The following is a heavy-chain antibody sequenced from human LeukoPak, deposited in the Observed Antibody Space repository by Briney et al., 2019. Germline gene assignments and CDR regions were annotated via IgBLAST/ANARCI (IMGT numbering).Heavy chain of an antibody. CDR1: GGSISSYY. V-gene: IGHV4-59*12. D-gene: IGHD1-14*01. CDR3: AGAGGPEKAYYFDY. CDR2: IYYSGST. Sequence: PSETLSLTCTVSGGSISSYYWSWVRQPPGKGLEWVGYIYYSGSTNYNPSLKSRVTISVDTSKNQFSLKLSSVTAADTAVYYCAGAGGPEKAYYFDYWGQGTLVTVSS. J-gene: IGHJ4*02.